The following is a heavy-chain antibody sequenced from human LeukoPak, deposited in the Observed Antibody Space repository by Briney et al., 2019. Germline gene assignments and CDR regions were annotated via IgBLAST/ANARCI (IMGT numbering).Heavy chain of an antibody. Sequence: GGSLRLSCAASGFTFSSYWMSWGRQAPGKGLEWVANIKEDGSEKYYVDSVKGRFTISRDNAKNSLYLQMNSLRAEDTAIYYCARATASNWFDPWGQGTLVTVSS. CDR1: GFTFSSYW. CDR3: ARATASNWFDP. J-gene: IGHJ5*02. CDR2: IKEDGSEK. D-gene: IGHD5-18*01. V-gene: IGHV3-7*01.